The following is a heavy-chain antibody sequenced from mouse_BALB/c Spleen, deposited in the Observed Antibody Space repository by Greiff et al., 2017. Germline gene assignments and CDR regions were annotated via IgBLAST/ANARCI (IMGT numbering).Heavy chain of an antibody. V-gene: IGHV2-9*02. CDR3: ARLHYYGSSYGYFDV. Sequence: QVQLKESGPGLVAPSQSLSITCTVYGFSLTSYGVHWVRQPPGKGLEWLGVIWAGGSTNYNSALMSRLSISKDNSKSQVFLKMNSLQTDDTAMYYCARLHYYGSSYGYFDVWGAGTTVTVSS. CDR1: GFSLTSYG. J-gene: IGHJ1*01. D-gene: IGHD1-1*01. CDR2: IWAGGST.